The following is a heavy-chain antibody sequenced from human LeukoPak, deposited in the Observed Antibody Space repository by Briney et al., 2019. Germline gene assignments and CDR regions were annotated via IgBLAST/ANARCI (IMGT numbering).Heavy chain of an antibody. CDR1: GFTLSSSW. Sequence: GGSLRLSCAASGFTLSSSWMHWVRQTPGKGLVWVSHIKNDASITNYADTVKGRFTISRDNAKNTLYLQMNSLRAEDTAVYYCARLQGSFWYFDLWGLGTLVTVSS. CDR3: ARLQGSFWYFDL. J-gene: IGHJ2*01. D-gene: IGHD4-11*01. V-gene: IGHV3-74*01. CDR2: IKNDASIT.